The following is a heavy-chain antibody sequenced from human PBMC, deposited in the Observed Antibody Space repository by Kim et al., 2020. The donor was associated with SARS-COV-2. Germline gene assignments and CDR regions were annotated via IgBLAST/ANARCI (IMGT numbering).Heavy chain of an antibody. CDR1: GGTFSSYA. Sequence: SVKVSCKASGGTFSSYAISWVRQAPGQGLEWMGRIIPILGIANYAQKFQGRVTITADKSTSTAYMELSSLISEDTAVYYCARHQPKMTTVTTSAFDIWGQGTMVTVSS. D-gene: IGHD4-17*01. V-gene: IGHV1-69*04. CDR3: ARHQPKMTTVTTSAFDI. J-gene: IGHJ3*02. CDR2: IIPILGIA.